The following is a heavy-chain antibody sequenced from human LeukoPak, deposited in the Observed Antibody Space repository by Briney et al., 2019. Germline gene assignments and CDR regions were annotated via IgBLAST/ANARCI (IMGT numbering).Heavy chain of an antibody. CDR2: INPSGGTT. V-gene: IGHV1-46*01. D-gene: IGHD6-13*01. CDR3: ARRSSWFSLNY. Sequence: ASVKVSCEASGYTFTIYYLHWVRQAPGQGLEWMGIINPSGGTTIYAQKFQGRVTMTRDTSTSTVYMELSNLRSDDTAVYYCARRSSWFSLNYWGQGTLVTVSS. J-gene: IGHJ4*02. CDR1: GYTFTIYY.